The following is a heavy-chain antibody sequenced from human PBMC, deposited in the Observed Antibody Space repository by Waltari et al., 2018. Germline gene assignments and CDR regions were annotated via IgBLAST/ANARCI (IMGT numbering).Heavy chain of an antibody. CDR3: ARGGGGDWEWFDP. CDR1: GGSISGFY. D-gene: IGHD2-21*02. CDR2: IYYTGST. V-gene: IGHV4-59*01. J-gene: IGHJ5*02. Sequence: QVQLQESGPSLLKPSETLSLICPGSGGSISGFYWSWVRQPPGKGLDWIGYIYYTGSTNFNPSLKSRVTMSVDTSKNQFSLKLSSVTAADTAFYYCARGGGGDWEWFDPWGQGTLVTVSS.